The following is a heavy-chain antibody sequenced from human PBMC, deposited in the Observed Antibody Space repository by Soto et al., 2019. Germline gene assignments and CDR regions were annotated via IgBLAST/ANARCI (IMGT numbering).Heavy chain of an antibody. CDR2: IGTSGKTI. V-gene: IGHV3-48*03. CDR1: GFTFSSYE. J-gene: IGHJ6*02. D-gene: IGHD4-4*01. Sequence: GGSLRLSCAVSGFTFSSYEMNWVRQAPGKGLEWVSYIGTSGKTIYYADSVRGRFTISRDNAKNSLYLQMNSLRAEDTAVYFCVRDPAIYSGKFDYGLDAWGRGTTVTVSS. CDR3: VRDPAIYSGKFDYGLDA.